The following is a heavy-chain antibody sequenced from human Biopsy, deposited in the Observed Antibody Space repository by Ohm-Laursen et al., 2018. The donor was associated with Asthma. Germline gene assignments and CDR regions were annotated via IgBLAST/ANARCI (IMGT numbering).Heavy chain of an antibody. J-gene: IGHJ4*01. D-gene: IGHD3-22*01. V-gene: IGHV3-9*01. Sequence: SLRLSCTASGFSFDDCAMHWVRQAPGKGLEWVSSISWNSGNIDYADSVKGRFTISRDNAKNSLYLQMQSLRPEDTAFYYCAKSADCYDSTDYLDFWGRGTLVTVSS. CDR2: ISWNSGNI. CDR1: GFSFDDCA. CDR3: AKSADCYDSTDYLDF.